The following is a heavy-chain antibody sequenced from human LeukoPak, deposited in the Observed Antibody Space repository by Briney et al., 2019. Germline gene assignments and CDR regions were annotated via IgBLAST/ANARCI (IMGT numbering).Heavy chain of an antibody. V-gene: IGHV3-23*01. D-gene: IGHD2-15*01. J-gene: IGHJ4*02. CDR2: ISGSDGST. CDR1: GFTFSSYA. CDR3: ATMVVAAYFDY. Sequence: GGSLRLSCAASGFTFSSYAMSWVRQAPGKGLEWVSAISGSDGSTYYADSVKGRFTISRDNSKNTLYLQMNSLRAEDTAVYYCATMVVAAYFDYWGQGTLVTVSS.